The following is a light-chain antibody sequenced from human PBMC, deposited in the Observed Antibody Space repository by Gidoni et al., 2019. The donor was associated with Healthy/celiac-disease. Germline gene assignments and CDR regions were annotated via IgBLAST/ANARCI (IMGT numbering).Light chain of an antibody. V-gene: IGKV1-39*01. J-gene: IGKJ4*01. CDR1: QNISSY. CDR3: QQSYSTPLT. CDR2: AAS. Sequence: DMLMNQSPSSLSASVGDRVTITCRASQNISSYLNWYQQKPGKAPKLLIYAASSLQSGVPSRFSGSGSGTDFTLTISSLQPEDFATYYCQQSYSTPLTFGGGTKVEIK.